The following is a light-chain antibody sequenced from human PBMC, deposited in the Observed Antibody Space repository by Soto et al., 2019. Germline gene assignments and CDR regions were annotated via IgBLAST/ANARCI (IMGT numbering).Light chain of an antibody. CDR1: QSVSSY. CDR3: QQYGSSPFT. Sequence: EIGLTQSPGTLSLSPGERATLSCMASQSVSSYLAWYQQKPGQAPRLLIYGASSRATGIPDRFSGSGSGTDFIFTISRLEPEDFAVYYCQQYGSSPFTFGPGTKVDI. CDR2: GAS. J-gene: IGKJ3*01. V-gene: IGKV3-20*01.